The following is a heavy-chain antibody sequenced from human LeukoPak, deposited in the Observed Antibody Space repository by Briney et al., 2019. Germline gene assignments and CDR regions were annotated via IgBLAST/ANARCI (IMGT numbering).Heavy chain of an antibody. V-gene: IGHV4-4*02. Sequence: SETLSLTCAVFGDSISSSNWWSWVRLPPGKGLEWIGEIYHSGSTNYNPSLKSRVTISVDKSKNQFSLKLSSVTAADTAVYYCARKYGFSYGYYFDYWGQGTLVTVSS. CDR2: IYHSGST. CDR3: ARKYGFSYGYYFDY. J-gene: IGHJ4*02. D-gene: IGHD5-18*01. CDR1: GDSISSSNW.